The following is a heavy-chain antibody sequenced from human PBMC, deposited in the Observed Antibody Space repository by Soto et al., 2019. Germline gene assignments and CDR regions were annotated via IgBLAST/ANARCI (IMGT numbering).Heavy chain of an antibody. Sequence: SETLSLTCTVSGGSISSYYWSWIRQPPGKGLEWIGYIYYSGSTNYNPSLKSRVTISVDTSKNRFSLKLSSVTAADTAVYYCARHAGYEYYFDYWGQGTLVTVSS. CDR2: IYYSGST. CDR1: GGSISSYY. J-gene: IGHJ4*02. CDR3: ARHAGYEYYFDY. D-gene: IGHD6-13*01. V-gene: IGHV4-59*08.